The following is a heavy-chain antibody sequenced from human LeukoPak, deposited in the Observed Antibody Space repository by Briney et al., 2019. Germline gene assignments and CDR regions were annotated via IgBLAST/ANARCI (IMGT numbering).Heavy chain of an antibody. J-gene: IGHJ4*02. CDR3: ARAMVRGVPNYFDY. CDR1: GFTFSSYT. V-gene: IGHV3-21*01. Sequence: GGSLRLSCAASGFTFSSYTMNWVRQAPGKGLEWVSSISSGSGYIYYADSVKGRFTISRDNAKDSLYLQMNSLRAEDTAVYYCARAMVRGVPNYFDYWGQGTLVTVSS. D-gene: IGHD3-10*01. CDR2: ISSGSGYI.